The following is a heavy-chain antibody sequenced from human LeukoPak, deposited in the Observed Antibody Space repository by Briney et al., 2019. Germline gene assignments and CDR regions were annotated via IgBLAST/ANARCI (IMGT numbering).Heavy chain of an antibody. D-gene: IGHD3-10*01. CDR3: AKDGGLLWFGELPRTFYYMDV. CDR2: IYSGGST. CDR1: GFTVSSNY. V-gene: IGHV3-53*01. J-gene: IGHJ6*03. Sequence: PGGSLRLSCAASGFTVSSNYMSWVRQAPGKGLEWVSIIYSGGSTFYADSVKGRFTISRDNSKNALYLQMNSLRAEDTAVYYCAKDGGLLWFGELPRTFYYMDVWGKGTTVTVSS.